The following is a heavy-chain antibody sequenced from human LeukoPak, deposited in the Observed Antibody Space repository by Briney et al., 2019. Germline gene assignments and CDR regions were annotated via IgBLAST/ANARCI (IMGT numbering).Heavy chain of an antibody. Sequence: GSSLTLSCAASGFTFSSYRMHWVRQAPGKGLEWVAVISYDGSNKYYADSVKGRFTISRDNSKNTLYLQMNSLRAEDTAVYYCAKDMGFIAAAGSFNGFDPWGQGTLVTVSS. J-gene: IGHJ5*02. CDR2: ISYDGSNK. D-gene: IGHD6-13*01. V-gene: IGHV3-30*18. CDR3: AKDMGFIAAAGSFNGFDP. CDR1: GFTFSSYR.